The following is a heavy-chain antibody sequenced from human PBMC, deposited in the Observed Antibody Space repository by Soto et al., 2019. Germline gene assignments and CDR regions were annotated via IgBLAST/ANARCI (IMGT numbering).Heavy chain of an antibody. CDR3: ARDRISYYYDSSGYYNWFDP. Sequence: QVQLQESGPGLVKPSETLSLTCTVSGGSVSSGSYYWSWIRQPPGKGLEWIGYIYYSGSTNYNPSLKSRVTISVDTSKNQFSLKLSSVTAADTAVYYCARDRISYYYDSSGYYNWFDPWGQGTLVTVSS. J-gene: IGHJ5*02. CDR2: IYYSGST. V-gene: IGHV4-61*01. CDR1: GGSVSSGSYY. D-gene: IGHD3-22*01.